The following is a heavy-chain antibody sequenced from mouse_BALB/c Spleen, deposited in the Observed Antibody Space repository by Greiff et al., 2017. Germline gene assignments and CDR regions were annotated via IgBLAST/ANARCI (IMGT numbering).Heavy chain of an antibody. CDR3: ARVLGAMDY. V-gene: IGHV1S135*01. D-gene: IGHD3-1*01. Sequence: EVQLQQSGPELVKPGASVKIPCKASGYTFTDYNMHWVKQSHGKSLEWIGYIDPFNGGTSYNQKFKGKATLTVDKSSSTAYMHLSSLTSEDSAVYYCARVLGAMDYWGQGTSVTVSS. CDR1: GYTFTDYN. CDR2: IDPFNGGT. J-gene: IGHJ4*01.